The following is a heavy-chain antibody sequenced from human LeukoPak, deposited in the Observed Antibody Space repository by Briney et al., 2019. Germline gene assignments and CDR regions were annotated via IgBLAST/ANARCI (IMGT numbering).Heavy chain of an antibody. CDR3: ARHTSMVRGVMKYYFDY. J-gene: IGHJ4*02. CDR2: IYYSGST. V-gene: IGHV4-39*01. D-gene: IGHD3-10*01. Sequence: PSETLSLTCTVSGGSISSSSYYWVWMRQPPGKGLEWIGSIYYSGSTYHNPSLKSRVTISVDTSKNQFSLRLNSVTAADTAVYYCARHTSMVRGVMKYYFDYWGQGTLATVSS. CDR1: GGSISSSSYY.